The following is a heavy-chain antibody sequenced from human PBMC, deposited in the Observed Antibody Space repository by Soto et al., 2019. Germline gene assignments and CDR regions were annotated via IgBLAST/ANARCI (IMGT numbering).Heavy chain of an antibody. CDR2: VYYRGRS. D-gene: IGHD2-8*01. V-gene: IGHV4-39*01. J-gene: IGHJ4*02. Sequence: ETLSLTCTVSGGSVSNSNYYWGWIRQSPGKGLEWIGSVYYRGRSYSKSSVKSRVTISVDTSKNQFSLNLNSVTASDTAVYFCVSQRTSVLTQAYFDYWGPGALVTVS. CDR3: VSQRTSVLTQAYFDY. CDR1: GGSVSNSNYY.